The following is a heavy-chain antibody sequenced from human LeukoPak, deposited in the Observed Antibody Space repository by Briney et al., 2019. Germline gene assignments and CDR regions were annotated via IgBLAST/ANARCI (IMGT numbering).Heavy chain of an antibody. D-gene: IGHD2-15*01. CDR1: VFTFTTYW. V-gene: IGHV5-51*01. Sequence: SCTPSVFTFTTYWIGSVRQIPGKRLEWLGIIYLGDSDTRYSPSFQGDVTISADESISTAYLQWSSLKASDTAMYYCSKGRGYCSGGNCYSEFDSWGQGTLVTVSS. J-gene: IGHJ4*02. CDR3: SKGRGYCSGGNCYSEFDS. CDR2: IYLGDSDT.